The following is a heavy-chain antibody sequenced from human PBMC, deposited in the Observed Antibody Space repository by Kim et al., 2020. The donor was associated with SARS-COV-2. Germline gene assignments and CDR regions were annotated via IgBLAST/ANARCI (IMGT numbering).Heavy chain of an antibody. J-gene: IGHJ4*02. CDR3: ARDTMAMAGDFDY. Sequence: GGSLRLSCAASGFTFNKYWMHWVRQAPGKGLAWVSHIASDGSGSEISYAVSVRGRFTISRDNAKNTLYLQMNSLRAEDAAVYYCARDTMAMAGDFDYWGQGTLVTVSS. CDR2: IASDGSGSEI. V-gene: IGHV3-74*01. D-gene: IGHD6-19*01. CDR1: GFTFNKYW.